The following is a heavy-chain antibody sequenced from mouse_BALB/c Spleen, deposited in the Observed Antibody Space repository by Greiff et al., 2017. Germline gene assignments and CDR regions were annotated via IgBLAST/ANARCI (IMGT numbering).Heavy chain of an antibody. V-gene: IGHV2-9*02. J-gene: IGHJ2*01. CDR2: IWAGGST. Sequence: VQLVESGPGLVAPSQSLSITCTVSGFSLTSYGVHWVRQPPGKGLEWLGVIWAGGSTNYNSALMSRLSISKDNSKSQVFLKMNSLQTDDTAMYYCARRGMYYFDYWGQGTTLTVSS. CDR1: GFSLTSYG. CDR3: ARRGMYYFDY.